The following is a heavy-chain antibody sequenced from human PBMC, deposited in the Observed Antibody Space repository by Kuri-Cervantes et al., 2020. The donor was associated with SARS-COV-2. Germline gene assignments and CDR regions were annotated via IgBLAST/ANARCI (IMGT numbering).Heavy chain of an antibody. CDR2: IYYSGST. Sequence: SETLSLTCTVSGGSIRSYYWSWMRQPPGKGLEWIGYIYYSGSTYYNPSLKSRVTISVDTSKNQFSLKLSSVTAADTAVYYCAREGSIYSSSSWEGDYYYDYMNVWGKGTTVTVSS. CDR3: AREGSIYSSSSWEGDYYYDYMNV. CDR1: GGSIRSYY. J-gene: IGHJ6*03. D-gene: IGHD6-13*01. V-gene: IGHV4-59*06.